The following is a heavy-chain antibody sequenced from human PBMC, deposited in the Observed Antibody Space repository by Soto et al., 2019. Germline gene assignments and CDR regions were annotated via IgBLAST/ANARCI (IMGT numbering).Heavy chain of an antibody. V-gene: IGHV3-23*01. CDR1: GLTFNSYA. D-gene: IGHD2-21*02. J-gene: IGHJ3*01. CDR2: VDGSGFTS. CDR3: AKALGLYCGGDCFDAFDV. Sequence: EVQLLESGGGLVQPGGSLRLSCAASGLTFNSYAMTWVRQAPGRGLEWVSGVDGSGFTSYYADSVKGRFTISRDNSKNTLYLQMNSLRAEDTAVYYCAKALGLYCGGDCFDAFDVWGQGAMVSVSS.